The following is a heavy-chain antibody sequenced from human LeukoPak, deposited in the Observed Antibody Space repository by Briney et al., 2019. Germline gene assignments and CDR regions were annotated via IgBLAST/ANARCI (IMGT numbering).Heavy chain of an antibody. CDR1: GFTFSSYA. CDR3: ALSPFVVVPAAAFYFDY. CDR2: ISGSGGST. J-gene: IGHJ4*02. D-gene: IGHD2-2*01. Sequence: PGGSLRLSCAASGFTFSSYAMSWVRQAPGKGLEWVSAISGSGGSTYYADSVKGRFTISRDNSKNTLYLQMNSLRAEDTAVYYCALSPFVVVPAAAFYFDYWGQGTLVTVSS. V-gene: IGHV3-23*01.